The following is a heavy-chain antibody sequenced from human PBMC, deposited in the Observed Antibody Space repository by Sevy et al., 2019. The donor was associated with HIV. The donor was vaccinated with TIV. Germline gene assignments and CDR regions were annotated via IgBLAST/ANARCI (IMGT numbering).Heavy chain of an antibody. V-gene: IGHV4-39*01. CDR3: ASLSPFYHYMDV. Sequence: SETLSLTCGVSGGSISSISNYWGWIRQPPGRELEWIGSLYYEGTTYYNPSLQSRVRISGNTSQNLFSLDLTSVTAADTAVDYCASLSPFYHYMDVWGKGTTVTVSS. J-gene: IGHJ6*03. CDR2: LYYEGTT. CDR1: GGSISSISNY.